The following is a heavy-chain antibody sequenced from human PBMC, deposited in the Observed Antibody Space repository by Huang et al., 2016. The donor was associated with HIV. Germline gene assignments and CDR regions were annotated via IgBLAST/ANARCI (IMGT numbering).Heavy chain of an antibody. D-gene: IGHD2-15*01. CDR3: ATWPPGSQMRAFDI. CDR1: GASISRGSYY. Sequence: QVQLQESGPGLVKPSQTLSLTCTVSGASISRGSYYWTWIRQPAGKGLEWIGHIYTSGSNNDNPSLKSRVTISIDTSKNHFSLRLNSVTAADTAVYYCATWPPGSQMRAFDIWGPGTMITVSS. V-gene: IGHV4-61*09. J-gene: IGHJ3*02. CDR2: IYTSGSN.